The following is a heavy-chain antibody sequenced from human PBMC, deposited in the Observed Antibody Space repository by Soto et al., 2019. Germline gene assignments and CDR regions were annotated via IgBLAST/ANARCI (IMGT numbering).Heavy chain of an antibody. J-gene: IGHJ6*02. Sequence: QVQLVQSGAEVKKPGSSVKVSCKASGGTFSSYAISWVRQAPEQGLEWMGGIIPIFGTANYAQKFQGRVTITADKSTSTAYMELSSLRSEDTAVYYRARDSGAGYYDSGSHDTRQRYYYYYGMDVWGQGTTVTVSS. CDR2: IIPIFGTA. D-gene: IGHD3-10*01. V-gene: IGHV1-69*06. CDR3: ARDSGAGYYDSGSHDTRQRYYYYYGMDV. CDR1: GGTFSSYA.